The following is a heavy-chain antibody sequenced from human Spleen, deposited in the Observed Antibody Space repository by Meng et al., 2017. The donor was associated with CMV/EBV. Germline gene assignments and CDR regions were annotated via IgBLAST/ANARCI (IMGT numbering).Heavy chain of an antibody. CDR1: GFTFSNHY. D-gene: IGHD6-19*01. Sequence: GGSLRLSSATSGFTFSNHYMSWIRQAPGEGLEWISYISGSFSGIYYADSVKGRFTIYRDDAKNTLYLQMNSLRAEDTAVYYCAKARAGSPYFDYWGQGTLVTVSS. CDR3: AKARAGSPYFDY. CDR2: ISGSFSGI. V-gene: IGHV3-11*01. J-gene: IGHJ4*02.